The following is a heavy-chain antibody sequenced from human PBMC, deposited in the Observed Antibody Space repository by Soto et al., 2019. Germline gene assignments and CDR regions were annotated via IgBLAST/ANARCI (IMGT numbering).Heavy chain of an antibody. Sequence: QVQMVESGGGVVQPGRSLRLSCAASGFTFRNYGMHWVRQAPGKGLEWVAVMSYDGSNEYYADSVKGRFTVSRDNSKNTLFLQMNSLTAEDTAVYYCVKDDYTSGWLWTQVPPPPGDCWGQGTLVTVSS. D-gene: IGHD6-13*01. CDR2: MSYDGSNE. CDR1: GFTFRNYG. V-gene: IGHV3-30*18. J-gene: IGHJ4*02. CDR3: VKDDYTSGWLWTQVPPPPGDC.